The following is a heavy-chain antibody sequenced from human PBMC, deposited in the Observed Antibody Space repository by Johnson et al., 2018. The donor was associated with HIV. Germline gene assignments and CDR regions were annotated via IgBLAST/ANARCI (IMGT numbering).Heavy chain of an antibody. CDR3: ARGSYYDSSGDAFDI. CDR2: IYSGGST. Sequence: VHLVECGGASVQAGASLRHACSVSVFTFSIYAMSWIRQAPGKGLEWVSVIYSGGSTYYADPVKGRFTISRDNSKNTLYLQMNSLRAEDTAVYYCARGSYYDSSGDAFDIWGQGAMVTVSS. J-gene: IGHJ3*02. V-gene: IGHV3-66*02. CDR1: VFTFSIYA. D-gene: IGHD3-22*01.